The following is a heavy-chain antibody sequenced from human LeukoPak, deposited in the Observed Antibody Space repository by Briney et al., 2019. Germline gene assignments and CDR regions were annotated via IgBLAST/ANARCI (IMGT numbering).Heavy chain of an antibody. Sequence: ASVKVSCKASGYTFTSYGISWVLQAPGQGLEWMGWISAYNGNTNYAQKLQGRVTMTTDTSTSTAYMELRSLRSDDTAVYYCARAGGRDYYDSSGFSPRWGQGTLVTVSS. J-gene: IGHJ4*02. CDR2: ISAYNGNT. D-gene: IGHD3-22*01. CDR3: ARAGGRDYYDSSGFSPR. V-gene: IGHV1-18*01. CDR1: GYTFTSYG.